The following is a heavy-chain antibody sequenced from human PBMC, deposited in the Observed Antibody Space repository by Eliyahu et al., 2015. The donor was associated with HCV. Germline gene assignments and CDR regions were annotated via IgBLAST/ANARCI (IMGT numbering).Heavy chain of an antibody. Sequence: QVTLKESGPALVKPTQTLTLTCTFSGFSLSTSGMRASWIRQPPGKALEWLARIDWDDDKFYSTSLKTRLTISKDTSKNQVVLTMTNMDPVDTATYYCATTDSSSWFNFDYWGQGTLVTVSS. CDR3: ATTDSSSWFNFDY. CDR2: IDWDDDK. CDR1: GFSLSTSGMR. J-gene: IGHJ4*02. D-gene: IGHD6-13*01. V-gene: IGHV2-70*04.